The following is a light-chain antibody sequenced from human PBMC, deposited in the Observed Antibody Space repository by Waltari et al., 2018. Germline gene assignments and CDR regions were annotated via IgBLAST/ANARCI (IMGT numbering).Light chain of an antibody. CDR1: TSDVGSYNL. Sequence: QSALTQPASVSGSPGQSITISCTGTTSDVGSYNLVSWYQQHPGEAPKLMIYEGSKRPSGVSNHFSGSKSGNTASLTISGLQAEDEADYYCCSYAPSGTVVFGGGTKVTVL. CDR3: CSYAPSGTVV. V-gene: IGLV2-23*01. CDR2: EGS. J-gene: IGLJ2*01.